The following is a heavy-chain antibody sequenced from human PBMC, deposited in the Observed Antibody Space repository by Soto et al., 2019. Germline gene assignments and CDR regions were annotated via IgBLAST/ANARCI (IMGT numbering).Heavy chain of an antibody. D-gene: IGHD1-26*01. V-gene: IGHV5-51*01. CDR3: QRSVGWEAPFRLIDY. CDR1: GYSFTIYW. CDR2: IYPGDSDT. Sequence: GESLKISCQGSGYSFTIYWIGWVRQMPGKGLEWMGIIYPGDSDTRYSPSFQGQVTISADKSISNAYLQWSSLKASDTAMYYCQRSVGWEAPFRLIDYWGQGTLVTDSS. J-gene: IGHJ4*02.